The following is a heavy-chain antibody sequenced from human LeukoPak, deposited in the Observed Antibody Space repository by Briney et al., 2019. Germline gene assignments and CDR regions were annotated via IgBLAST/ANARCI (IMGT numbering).Heavy chain of an antibody. V-gene: IGHV3-7*01. CDR1: GFTFSSYW. J-gene: IGHJ4*02. CDR3: ARGGAGSSYQF. CDR2: IKQDGSEK. D-gene: IGHD1-26*01. Sequence: GGSLRLSCAASGFTFSSYWMSWVRQAPGKGLEWVANIKQDGSEKYYVDSVKGRFTISRDNAKNSLYLQMNSLRAGDTAVYYCARGGAGSSYQFWGQGTLVTVSS.